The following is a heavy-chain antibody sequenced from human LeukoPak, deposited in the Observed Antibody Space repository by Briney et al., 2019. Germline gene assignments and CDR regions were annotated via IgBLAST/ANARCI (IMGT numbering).Heavy chain of an antibody. Sequence: PSETLSLTCTVSGASISSYYWTWIRQPAGKGLEWIGRIYTSGSTNYNPSLKSRVAMSVDTSKNQFSLKLSSVTAADTAVYYCVAYYYDSSGYSDYWGQGTLVTVSS. CDR1: GASISSYY. V-gene: IGHV4-4*07. CDR3: VAYYYDSSGYSDY. J-gene: IGHJ4*02. CDR2: IYTSGST. D-gene: IGHD3-22*01.